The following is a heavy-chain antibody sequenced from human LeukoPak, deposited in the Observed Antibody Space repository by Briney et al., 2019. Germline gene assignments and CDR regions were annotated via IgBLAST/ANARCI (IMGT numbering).Heavy chain of an antibody. J-gene: IGHJ5*02. CDR1: GFTFSSYA. CDR3: ARDGHGNWNDGGWFDP. CDR2: ISYDGNNK. D-gene: IGHD1-1*01. V-gene: IGHV3-30*04. Sequence: AGGSLRLSCAASGFTFSSYAMHWVRQAPGKGLEWVAVISYDGNNKYYADSVKGRFTISRDNSKNTLYLQMNSLRAEDTAVYYCARDGHGNWNDGGWFDPWGQGTLVTVSS.